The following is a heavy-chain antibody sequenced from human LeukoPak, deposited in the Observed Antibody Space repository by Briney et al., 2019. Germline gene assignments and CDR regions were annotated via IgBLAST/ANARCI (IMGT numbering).Heavy chain of an antibody. D-gene: IGHD5-12*01. CDR2: IYYSGST. J-gene: IGHJ3*02. V-gene: IGHV4-59*01. CDR1: GGSISSYY. Sequence: SETLSLTCTVSGGSISSYYWSWLRQPPGKGLEWIGYIYYSGSTNYNPSLKSRVTISVDTSKNQFSLKLSSVTAADTAVYYCARAIYSGYDAFDIWGQGTMVTVSS. CDR3: ARAIYSGYDAFDI.